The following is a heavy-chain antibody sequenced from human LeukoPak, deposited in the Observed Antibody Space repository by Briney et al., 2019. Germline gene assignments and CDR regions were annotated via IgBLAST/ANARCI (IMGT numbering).Heavy chain of an antibody. J-gene: IGHJ4*02. D-gene: IGHD3-9*01. CDR3: AKMRYYDILTAPYYFDY. Sequence: PGGSLRLSCAASGFTFSTYVMNWFRQAPGKGLEWVSTISVGAEYIFYADSVKGRFTISRDNSKKTLYLQMNSLRAEDTAIYYCAKMRYYDILTAPYYFDYWGQGTLVTVSS. CDR1: GFTFSTYV. CDR2: ISVGAEYI. V-gene: IGHV3-23*01.